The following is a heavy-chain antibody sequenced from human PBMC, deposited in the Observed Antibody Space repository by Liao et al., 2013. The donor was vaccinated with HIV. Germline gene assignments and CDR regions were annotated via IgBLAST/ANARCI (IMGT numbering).Heavy chain of an antibody. D-gene: IGHD3-22*01. V-gene: IGHV4-4*07. Sequence: VQLQESGPGLVKASETLSLTCSVSGTSISSYYWSWIRQSAGKGLEWIGRVSWTGSTNDNPSLQSRVSMSVDTSKNHFSLKLYSMTAADTAVYYCARDYDTTVSNWFDPWAREPWSPSPQ. CDR3: ARDYDTTVSNWFDP. CDR2: VSWTGST. CDR1: GTSISSYY. J-gene: IGHJ5*02.